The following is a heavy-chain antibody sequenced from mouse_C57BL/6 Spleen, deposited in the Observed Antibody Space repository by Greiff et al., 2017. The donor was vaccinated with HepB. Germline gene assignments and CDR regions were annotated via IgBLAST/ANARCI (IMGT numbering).Heavy chain of an antibody. CDR2: ISSGSSTI. D-gene: IGHD1-1*01. CDR3: ARDYGSRFAY. V-gene: IGHV5-17*01. CDR1: GFTFSDYG. J-gene: IGHJ3*01. Sequence: EVNVVESGGGLVKPGGSLKLSCAASGFTFSDYGMHWVRQAPEKGLEWVAYISSGSSTIYYADTVKGRFTISRDNAKNTLFLQMTSLRSEDTAMYYCARDYGSRFAYWGQGTLVTVSA.